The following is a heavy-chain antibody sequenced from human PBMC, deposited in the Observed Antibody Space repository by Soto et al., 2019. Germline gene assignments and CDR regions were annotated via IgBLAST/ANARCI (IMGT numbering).Heavy chain of an antibody. V-gene: IGHV3-30*03. CDR1: GFTFSRYG. CDR3: ARDPFGQTYPVVYDY. D-gene: IGHD3-3*01. J-gene: IGHJ4*02. CDR2: ISDNGSDK. Sequence: QVQLVESGGGAVQPERSLRLSCAASGFTFSRYGMHWVRQTPGKGLEWVAVISDNGSDKYYGDSVKGRFTISRDNSKNTLDLQMNSLRAEDTAVYFCARDPFGQTYPVVYDYWGQGTLVTVSS.